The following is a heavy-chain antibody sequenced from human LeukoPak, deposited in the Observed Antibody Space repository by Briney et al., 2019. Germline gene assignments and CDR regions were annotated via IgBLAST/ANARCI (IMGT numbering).Heavy chain of an antibody. CDR2: INPNSGGT. V-gene: IGHV1-2*06. CDR3: AREAKVYCSSTSCPGGDY. J-gene: IGHJ4*02. D-gene: IGHD2-2*01. Sequence: ASVKVSCKASGYTFTGYYMHWVRQAPGQGLEWMGRINPNSGGTNYAQKFQGRVTMTRDTSTSTVYMELSSLRSEDTAVYYCAREAKVYCSSTSCPGGDYWGQGTLVTVSS. CDR1: GYTFTGYY.